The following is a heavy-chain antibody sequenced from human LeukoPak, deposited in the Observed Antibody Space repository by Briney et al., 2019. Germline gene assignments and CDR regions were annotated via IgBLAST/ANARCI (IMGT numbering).Heavy chain of an antibody. CDR2: IYYSGST. D-gene: IGHD3-16*01. Sequence: KSSETLSLTCTVSGGSISSGGYYWSWIRQHPGDGLEWIGYIYYSGSTYYNPSLKGRVTISIDTSKNHFSLKLSSVTAADTAVYYCARAGGFFSPFGYWGQGTLVTVSP. V-gene: IGHV4-31*02. J-gene: IGHJ4*02. CDR1: GGSISSGGYY. CDR3: ARAGGFFSPFGY.